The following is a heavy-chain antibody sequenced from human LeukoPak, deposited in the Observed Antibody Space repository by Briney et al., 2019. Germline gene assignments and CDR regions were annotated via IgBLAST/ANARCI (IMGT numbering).Heavy chain of an antibody. CDR2: IKQDGSEK. J-gene: IGHJ1*01. Sequence: GGSLRLSCAASGFTFSSYWMSWVRQAPGKGLEWVASIKQDGSEKHYAASLKGRFTISRDNAKKSLYLQMNSLRAEDTAMYYCATVGGYSYGYNNWGQGTLVTVSS. D-gene: IGHD5-18*01. V-gene: IGHV3-7*03. CDR1: GFTFSSYW. CDR3: ATVGGYSYGYNN.